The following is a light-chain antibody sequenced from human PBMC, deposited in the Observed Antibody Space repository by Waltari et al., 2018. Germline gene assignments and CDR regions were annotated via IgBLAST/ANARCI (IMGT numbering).Light chain of an antibody. Sequence: SSELTQDPAVSVAMGQTVRITCQGSSPRSYYASWYKQSTGQAPILVIYDKNNRPSGVPDRFSGSSSHNTGSLTITGAQAEDEASYYCHSRDASGVAGSFGGGTKLTVL. CDR1: SPRSYY. CDR3: HSRDASGVAGS. V-gene: IGLV3-19*01. CDR2: DKN. J-gene: IGLJ3*02.